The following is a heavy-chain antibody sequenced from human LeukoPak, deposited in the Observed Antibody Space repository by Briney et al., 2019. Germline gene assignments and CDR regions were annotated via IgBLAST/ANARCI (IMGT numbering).Heavy chain of an antibody. D-gene: IGHD1-7*01. Sequence: PSETLSLTCTVFGGSISGYYWNWIRQVPGKGLEWIGEINHSGSTNYNPSLKGRVTISVDTSKNQFSLKLSSVTAADTAVYYCARYRGSWNWNYIGNYFDYWGQGTLVTVSS. CDR1: GGSISGYY. CDR3: ARYRGSWNWNYIGNYFDY. J-gene: IGHJ4*02. CDR2: INHSGST. V-gene: IGHV4-34*01.